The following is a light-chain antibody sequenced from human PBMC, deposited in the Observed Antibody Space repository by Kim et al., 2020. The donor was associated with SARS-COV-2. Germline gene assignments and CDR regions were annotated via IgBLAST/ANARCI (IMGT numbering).Light chain of an antibody. J-gene: IGLJ2*01. CDR3: SSRDSSGIHLVV. Sequence: LEQTIRFTYEGDNLRSVYSPGYRHKPGQAPVLFMYNKNDRPSGIPDRFSGSSSGNTASLTITGAQAEDEADYYCSSRDSSGIHLVVFGGGTQLTVL. V-gene: IGLV3-19*01. CDR2: NKN. CDR1: NLRSVY.